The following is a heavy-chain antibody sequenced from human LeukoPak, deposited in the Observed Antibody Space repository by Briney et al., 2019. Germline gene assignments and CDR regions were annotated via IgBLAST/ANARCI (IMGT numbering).Heavy chain of an antibody. CDR3: ARHRGSGSPYFDY. D-gene: IGHD3-10*01. CDR2: IYYSGST. J-gene: IGHJ4*02. V-gene: IGHV4-59*08. CDR1: GGSISSYY. Sequence: SETLSLTCTISGGSISSYYWSWIRQPPGKGLEWIGYIYYSGSTKYNPSLKSRVTISVDTSKSQFSLKLSSVTAADTAVYYCARHRGSGSPYFDYWGQGTLVTVSS.